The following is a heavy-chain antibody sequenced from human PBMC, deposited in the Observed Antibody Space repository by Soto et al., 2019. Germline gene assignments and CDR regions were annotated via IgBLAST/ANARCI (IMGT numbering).Heavy chain of an antibody. V-gene: IGHV4-59*01. CDR3: ARGIGQQLPPLD. CDR2: IYYSGNT. CDR1: GVSISSYY. D-gene: IGHD6-13*01. J-gene: IGHJ4*02. Sequence: QVQLQESGPGLVKPSETLSLTCTVSGVSISSYYWSWIRQPPGKGLKWIGYIYYSGNTNYNPSLKSRVTISIDASKSQFSLELSSVTAADSAVYFCARGIGQQLPPLDWGQGTLVTVSS.